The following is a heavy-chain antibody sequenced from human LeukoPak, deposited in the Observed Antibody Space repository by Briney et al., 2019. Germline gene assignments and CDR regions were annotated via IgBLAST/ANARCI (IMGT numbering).Heavy chain of an antibody. J-gene: IGHJ4*02. Sequence: PGGSLRLSCAASGFTVSSTYMSWVRHAPGKGLEWVSVIYSGGYTYSADSVKGRFTISRDNSKNTLYLQMNSLSAEDTAVYYCAREDQQLAGNLDYWGQGTLVTVSS. CDR2: IYSGGYT. CDR1: GFTVSSTY. V-gene: IGHV3-53*01. D-gene: IGHD6-13*01. CDR3: AREDQQLAGNLDY.